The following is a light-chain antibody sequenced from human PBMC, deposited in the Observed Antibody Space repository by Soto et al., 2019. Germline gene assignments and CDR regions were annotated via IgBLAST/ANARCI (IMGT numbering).Light chain of an antibody. CDR3: QQYTNWPPIT. CDR1: QTVRNNY. Sequence: VLTQSPGTLSLSPGERATFSCRASQTVRNNYLAVYQQKPGQAPRLLIYDASSRATGIPDRFSGGGSGTDFTLTISRLEPEDFAVYYCQQYTNWPPITFGQGTRLEI. J-gene: IGKJ5*01. V-gene: IGKV3-20*01. CDR2: DAS.